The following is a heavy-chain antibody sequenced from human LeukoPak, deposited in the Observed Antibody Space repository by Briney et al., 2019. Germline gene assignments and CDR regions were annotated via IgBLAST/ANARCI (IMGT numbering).Heavy chain of an antibody. CDR2: ISSSGSTI. CDR3: AGIIAVAGFNY. D-gene: IGHD6-19*01. J-gene: IGHJ4*02. V-gene: IGHV3-48*03. CDR1: GFTFSNYE. Sequence: GGSLRLSCAASGFTFSNYEMNWVRQAPGKGLEWLSYISSSGSTIDYADSVKGRFTISRDNAKNSLYLQMNSLRAEDTAVYYCAGIIAVAGFNYCGQGVLVTVSS.